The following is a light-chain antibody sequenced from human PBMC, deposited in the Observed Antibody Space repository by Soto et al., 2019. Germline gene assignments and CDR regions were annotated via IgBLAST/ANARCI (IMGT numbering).Light chain of an antibody. CDR2: EVI. CDR3: SSYITSSALV. J-gene: IGLJ2*01. CDR1: SSDVGGYDY. V-gene: IGLV2-14*01. Sequence: QSALTQSASVSGSPGQSITIPCTGTSSDVGGYDYVSWYQQHPGKVPKLIIYEVIKRPSGVSHRFSGSKSGNTASLTISGLQTEDEADYYCSSYITSSALVFGGGTKLTVL.